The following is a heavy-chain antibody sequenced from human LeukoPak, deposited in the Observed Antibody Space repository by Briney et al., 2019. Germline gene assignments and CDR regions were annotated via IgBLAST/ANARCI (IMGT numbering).Heavy chain of an antibody. CDR1: GASISSINW. J-gene: IGHJ5*02. Sequence: PSGTLSLTCAVSGASISSINWWWSWVRQPPGKGLEWIGEIYHSGSTNYNPSLKSRVTRSVDKSKNQFSLKLSSVTAADTAVYYCARRGSSWYSNWFDPWGQGTLVTVSS. CDR3: ARRGSSWYSNWFDP. D-gene: IGHD6-13*01. V-gene: IGHV4-4*02. CDR2: IYHSGST.